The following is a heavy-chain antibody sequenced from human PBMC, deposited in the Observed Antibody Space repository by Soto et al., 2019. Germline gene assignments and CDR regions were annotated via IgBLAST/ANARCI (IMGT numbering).Heavy chain of an antibody. V-gene: IGHV3-30-3*01. CDR1: GFTFSNYA. CDR3: ARGLGGVDGDYNYLDY. D-gene: IGHD4-17*01. CDR2: ISYDGSNK. Sequence: QVQLVESGGGVVQPGRSLRLSCAASGFTFSNYAIHWVRQAPGKGLAWVAVISYDGSNKYYADSVKGRFTISRDNSKNTLYLQMNSLRAEDTAVYDCARGLGGVDGDYNYLDYWGQGTLVTFSS. J-gene: IGHJ4*02.